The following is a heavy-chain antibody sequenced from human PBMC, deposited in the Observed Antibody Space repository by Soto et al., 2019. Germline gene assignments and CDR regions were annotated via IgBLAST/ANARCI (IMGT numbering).Heavy chain of an antibody. D-gene: IGHD2-21*01. CDR1: GASITSHY. CDR3: AREEQIVGSLDY. V-gene: IGHV4-59*11. Sequence: PSETLSLTCTVSGASITSHYWSWIRQPPGKGLEWIGHIYYRGTTNYNPSLKSRVTISADTSKNQFSLKLNSVTAADTAVFYCAREEQIVGSLDYWGQGILVTVSS. J-gene: IGHJ4*02. CDR2: IYYRGTT.